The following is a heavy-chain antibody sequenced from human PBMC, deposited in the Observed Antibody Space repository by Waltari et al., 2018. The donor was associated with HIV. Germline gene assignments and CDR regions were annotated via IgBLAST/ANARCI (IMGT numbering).Heavy chain of an antibody. Sequence: QVQLVESGGGVVQPGRSLRLSCAASGFTFKNYGMHWVRRAPGKGVEGVAVIWYDGSNKYYADSVKGRFTISRDNSKNRLYLQMNSLRAEDTAVYYCARDRGGSSSLVLDSWGQGTLVTVSS. CDR1: GFTFKNYG. V-gene: IGHV3-33*01. CDR2: IWYDGSNK. D-gene: IGHD6-6*01. CDR3: ARDRGGSSSLVLDS. J-gene: IGHJ4*02.